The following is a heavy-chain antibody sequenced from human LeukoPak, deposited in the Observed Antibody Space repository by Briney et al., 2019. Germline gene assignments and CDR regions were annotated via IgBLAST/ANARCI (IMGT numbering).Heavy chain of an antibody. CDR2: INPSGGST. Sequence: ASVKVSCKASGYTFTSYYMHWVRQAPGQGLEWMGIINPSGGSTSYAQKLQGRVTMTTDTSTSTAYMELRSLRSDDTAVYYCAREGGGNVESDYWGQGTLVTVSS. J-gene: IGHJ4*02. V-gene: IGHV1-46*01. D-gene: IGHD4-23*01. CDR3: AREGGGNVESDY. CDR1: GYTFTSYY.